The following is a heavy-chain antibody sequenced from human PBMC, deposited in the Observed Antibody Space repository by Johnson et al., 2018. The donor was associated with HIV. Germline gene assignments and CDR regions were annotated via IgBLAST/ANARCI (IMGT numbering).Heavy chain of an antibody. CDR1: GFTVSSNY. D-gene: IGHD3-10*01. J-gene: IGHJ3*02. Sequence: VQLVESGGGLIQPGGSLRLSYAASGFTVSSNYMSWVRQAPGKGLEWVSGISWNSGSIGYADSVKGRFTISRENAKNSLYLQMNSLRAEDTALYYCAKDMVVRENGAFDIWGQGTMVTVSS. V-gene: IGHV3-9*01. CDR3: AKDMVVRENGAFDI. CDR2: ISWNSGSI.